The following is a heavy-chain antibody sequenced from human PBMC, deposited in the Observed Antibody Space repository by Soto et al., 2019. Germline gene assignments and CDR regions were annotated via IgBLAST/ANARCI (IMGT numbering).Heavy chain of an antibody. J-gene: IGHJ4*02. CDR3: ARDGEYYDSSGYYFGFDY. CDR2: ISSSSSTI. Sequence: PGGSLRLSCAASGFTFSSYSMNWVRQAPGKGLEWVSYISSSSSTIYYADSVKGRFTISRDNAKNSLYLQMNSLRDEDTAVYYCARDGEYYDSSGYYFGFDYWGQGTLVTVSS. CDR1: GFTFSSYS. D-gene: IGHD3-22*01. V-gene: IGHV3-48*02.